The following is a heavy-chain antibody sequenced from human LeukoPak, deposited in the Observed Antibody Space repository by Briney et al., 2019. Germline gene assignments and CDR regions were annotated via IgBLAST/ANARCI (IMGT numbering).Heavy chain of an antibody. J-gene: IGHJ6*03. D-gene: IGHD3-10*01. V-gene: IGHV4-59*12. Sequence: SETLSLTCTVSGGSISSYYWSWIRQPPGKGLEWIGSIYYSGSTYYNPSLKSRVTISVDTSKNQFSLKLSSVTAADTAVYYCARDYSLVLLWEDYMDVWGKGTTVTVSS. CDR2: IYYSGST. CDR1: GGSISSYY. CDR3: ARDYSLVLLWEDYMDV.